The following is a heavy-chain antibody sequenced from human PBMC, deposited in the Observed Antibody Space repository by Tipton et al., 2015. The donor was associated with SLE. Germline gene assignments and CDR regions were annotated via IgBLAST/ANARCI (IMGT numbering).Heavy chain of an antibody. D-gene: IGHD1-26*01. CDR3: AREAGSSRYFDY. V-gene: IGHV4-59*01. CDR1: GGSIGNYY. Sequence: GLVKPSETLSLTCTVSGGSIGNYYWSWIWQPPGKGLEWIAYVHYSGNTNYNPSLKSRVTISLDTSKNQFSLKLSSVTAADTAVYYCAREAGSSRYFDYWGQGTLVTVSS. CDR2: VHYSGNT. J-gene: IGHJ4*02.